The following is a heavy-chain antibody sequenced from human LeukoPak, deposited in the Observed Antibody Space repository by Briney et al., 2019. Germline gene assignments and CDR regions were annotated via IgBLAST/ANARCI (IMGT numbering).Heavy chain of an antibody. J-gene: IGHJ6*03. D-gene: IGHD3-16*01. V-gene: IGHV4-59*01. Sequence: SETLSLTCTVSGGSISSYYWSWIRQPPGKGLEWIGYIYYSGSTNYNPSLKSRVTILVDTSKNQFSLKLSSVTAADTAVYYCARAGGFAGYMDVWGKGTTVTISS. CDR2: IYYSGST. CDR3: ARAGGFAGYMDV. CDR1: GGSISSYY.